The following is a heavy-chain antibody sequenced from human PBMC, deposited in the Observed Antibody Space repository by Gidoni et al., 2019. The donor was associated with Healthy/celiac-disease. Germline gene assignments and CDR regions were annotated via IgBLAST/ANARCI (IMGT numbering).Heavy chain of an antibody. CDR3: ARAPLLTMMKHWFDP. J-gene: IGHJ5*02. D-gene: IGHD3-22*01. Sequence: QLQLQESGPGLVKPSETLSLTCTVSGGSIVSSSYYWGWIRKPPGKGLEGIGSIYYSGSTYYNPSIKSRGTISVDTSKNQFDLKLSFVIAVETAVYYCARAPLLTMMKHWFDPWGQGTLVTVSS. V-gene: IGHV4-39*07. CDR2: IYYSGST. CDR1: GGSIVSSSYY.